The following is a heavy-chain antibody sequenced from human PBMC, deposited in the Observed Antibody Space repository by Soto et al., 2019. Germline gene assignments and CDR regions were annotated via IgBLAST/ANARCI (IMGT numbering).Heavy chain of an antibody. CDR3: AKDLGASGWYGYYFDY. J-gene: IGHJ4*02. Sequence: GGSLRLSCAASGFTFSSYAMSWVRQAPGKGLEWVSAISGSGGSTYYADSVKGRFTISRDNSKNTLYLQMNSLRAEDTAVYYCAKDLGASGWYGYYFDYWGQGTLVTVSS. V-gene: IGHV3-23*01. D-gene: IGHD6-19*01. CDR1: GFTFSSYA. CDR2: ISGSGGST.